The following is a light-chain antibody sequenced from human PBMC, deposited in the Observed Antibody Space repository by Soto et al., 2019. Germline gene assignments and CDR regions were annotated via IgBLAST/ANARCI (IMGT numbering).Light chain of an antibody. CDR3: QESATTRWA. CDR1: QNITNF. CDR2: AAS. V-gene: IGKV1-39*01. Sequence: DIQMTQSPSSLSASVGDRVTIARRASQNITNFLNWYQHNPGKAPNLLIFAASHLQSGVSSRFSGSGSGTDFTLTISSLHPEDFATFYCQESATTRWAFGQGTKVDIK. J-gene: IGKJ1*01.